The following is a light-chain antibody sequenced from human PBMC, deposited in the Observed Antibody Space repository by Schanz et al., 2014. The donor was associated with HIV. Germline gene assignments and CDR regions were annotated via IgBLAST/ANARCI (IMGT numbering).Light chain of an antibody. J-gene: IGKJ1*01. CDR3: QQYGSPPWT. Sequence: EIVLTQSPGTLSLSPGERATLSCRASQSVSSSYLAWYQQKPGQAPRLLIYGASSRATGIPDRFSGSGSGTVFTLTISRLEPEDFAVYYCQQYGSPPWTFGQGTKVEV. V-gene: IGKV3-20*01. CDR2: GAS. CDR1: QSVSSSY.